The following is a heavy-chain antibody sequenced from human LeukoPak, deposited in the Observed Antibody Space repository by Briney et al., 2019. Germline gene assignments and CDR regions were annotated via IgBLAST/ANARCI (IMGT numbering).Heavy chain of an antibody. CDR1: GGSISSSNW. J-gene: IGHJ6*02. D-gene: IGHD3-3*01. CDR2: IYHSGST. Sequence: SETLSLTCAVSGGSISSSNWWSWVRQPPGKGLEWIGEIYHSGSTNCNPSLKSRVTISVDKSKNQFSLKLSSVTAADTAVYYCARRSGNYYYYYGMDVWGQGTTVTVSS. V-gene: IGHV4-4*02. CDR3: ARRSGNYYYYYGMDV.